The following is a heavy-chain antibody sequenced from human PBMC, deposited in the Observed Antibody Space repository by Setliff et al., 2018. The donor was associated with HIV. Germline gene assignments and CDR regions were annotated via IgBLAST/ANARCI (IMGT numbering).Heavy chain of an antibody. CDR1: GVSISSGSYY. CDR3: ARGTGSYGSDY. Sequence: LSLTCTVSGVSISSGSYYWSWIRQSAGKGLEWIGYIYTSGSTNYNPSLKSRVTISVDTSKNQFSLKLSSVTAADTAVYYCARGTGSYGSDYWGIGTTVTVSS. CDR2: IYTSGST. D-gene: IGHD5-18*01. V-gene: IGHV4-61*09. J-gene: IGHJ6*04.